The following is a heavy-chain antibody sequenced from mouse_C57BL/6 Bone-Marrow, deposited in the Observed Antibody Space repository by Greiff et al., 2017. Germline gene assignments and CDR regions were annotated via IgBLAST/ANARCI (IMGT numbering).Heavy chain of an antibody. CDR3: ADGSQADYAMDY. V-gene: IGHV14-2*01. Sequence: EVQLQQSGAELVQPGASVKLSCTASGFNIKDYYMHWVKQRTEQGLEWIGRIDPEDGETNYAPKFQGKATITADASSNTAYLQLSSLTSEDTAVYYCADGSQADYAMDYWGQGTSVTVSS. J-gene: IGHJ4*01. CDR2: IDPEDGET. CDR1: GFNIKDYY. D-gene: IGHD2-3*01.